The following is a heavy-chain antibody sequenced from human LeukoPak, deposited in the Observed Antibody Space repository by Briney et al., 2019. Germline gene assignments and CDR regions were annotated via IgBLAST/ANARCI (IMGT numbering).Heavy chain of an antibody. CDR1: GFTFSSYG. Sequence: PGGSLRLSCAASGFTFSSYGMHWVRQAPGKGLEWVAVIWYDGSNKYYADSVKGRFTISRDNSKNTLYLQMNSLRAEDTAAYYCARARAGEWSPFDYWGQGTLVTVSS. V-gene: IGHV3-33*01. D-gene: IGHD3-3*01. CDR3: ARARAGEWSPFDY. CDR2: IWYDGSNK. J-gene: IGHJ4*02.